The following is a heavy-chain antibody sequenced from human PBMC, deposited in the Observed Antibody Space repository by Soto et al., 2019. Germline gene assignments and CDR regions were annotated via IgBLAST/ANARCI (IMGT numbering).Heavy chain of an antibody. CDR2: IHYSGRT. CDR3: VRVGVGIGNHFDS. V-gene: IGHV4-59*12. J-gene: IGHJ4*02. CDR1: TGSISGFY. D-gene: IGHD1-26*01. Sequence: SETLCLTCSVSTGSISGFYWTWIRPPPGKILEWIGYIHYSGRTDYNPSLTSRATMSVDTSKNQFSLNLKSITAADTAVYYCVRVGVGIGNHFDSWGRGTLVTVSS.